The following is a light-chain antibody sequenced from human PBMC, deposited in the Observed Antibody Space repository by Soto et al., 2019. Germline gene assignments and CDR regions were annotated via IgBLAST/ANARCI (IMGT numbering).Light chain of an antibody. CDR3: QQYDNLPFT. J-gene: IGKJ5*01. CDR2: DAS. V-gene: IGKV1-33*01. Sequence: DIQMTQSPSPLSASVGDRVDITCRTSQSVSSYLNWYQQKPGKAPKLLIYDASNLETGVPSRFSGSESGTDFTFTISSLQPEDIATYYCQQYDNLPFTFGQGKRLEIK. CDR1: QSVSSY.